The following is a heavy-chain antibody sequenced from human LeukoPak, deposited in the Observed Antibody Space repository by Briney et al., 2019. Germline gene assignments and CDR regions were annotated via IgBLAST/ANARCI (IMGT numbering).Heavy chain of an antibody. V-gene: IGHV7-4-1*02. D-gene: IGHD5-18*01. Sequence: PSASVNVSCKASGYIFTSYYMHWVRQAPGQGLEWMGWINTDTGNPTYAQGFTGRFVFSLDTSVSTAYLQISSLKAEDTAVYYCARDLYSYGSPAVDYWGQGTLVTVSS. CDR3: ARDLYSYGSPAVDY. CDR1: GYIFTSYY. J-gene: IGHJ4*02. CDR2: INTDTGNP.